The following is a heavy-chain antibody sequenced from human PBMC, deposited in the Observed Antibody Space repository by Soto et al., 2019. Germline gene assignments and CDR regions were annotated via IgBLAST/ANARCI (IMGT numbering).Heavy chain of an antibody. D-gene: IGHD1-7*01. CDR1: GCTFTGYY. CDR2: INPNSGGT. Sequence: ASVKVSCKASGCTFTGYYMHWVRPAPLQGLEWMGWINPNSGGTNYAQKFQGRVTMTRETPISTAYMELSRLRSDDTAVYYCARDLRTPRVYYYYGMDVWGQGPTVTVSS. J-gene: IGHJ6*02. V-gene: IGHV1-2*02. CDR3: ARDLRTPRVYYYYGMDV.